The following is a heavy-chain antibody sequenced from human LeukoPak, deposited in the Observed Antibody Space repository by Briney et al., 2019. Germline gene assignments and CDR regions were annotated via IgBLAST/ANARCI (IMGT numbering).Heavy chain of an antibody. D-gene: IGHD6-13*01. Sequence: GGSLRLSCAASGFTFSNYWMHWVRQAPGKGLEWVSYISSSGSTIYYADSVKGRFTISRDNAKNSLYLQMNSLRAEDTAVYYCARLAAAGQDYWGQGTLVTVSS. CDR3: ARLAAAGQDY. J-gene: IGHJ4*02. CDR1: GFTFSNYW. CDR2: ISSSGSTI. V-gene: IGHV3-11*01.